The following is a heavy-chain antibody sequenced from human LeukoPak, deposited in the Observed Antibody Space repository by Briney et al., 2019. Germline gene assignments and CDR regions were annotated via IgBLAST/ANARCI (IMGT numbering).Heavy chain of an antibody. CDR3: ARDSSSWYWFDP. CDR1: GFTFSNAW. D-gene: IGHD6-13*01. CDR2: ISSSGSTI. V-gene: IGHV3-11*04. Sequence: PGGSLRLSCAASGFTFSNAWMSWVRQAPGKGLEWVSYISSSGSTIYYADSVKGRFTISRDNAKNSLYLQMNSLRAEDTAVYYCARDSSSWYWFDPWGQGTLVTVSS. J-gene: IGHJ5*02.